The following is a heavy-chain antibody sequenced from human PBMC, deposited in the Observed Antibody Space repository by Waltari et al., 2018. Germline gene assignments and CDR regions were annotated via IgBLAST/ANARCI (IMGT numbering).Heavy chain of an antibody. J-gene: IGHJ4*02. Sequence: EVQVVASGGGLIQPGGSLRLSCAASVFTVSSKYMNWIRQAPGQGVEWISVMYTSENTYYADSVRGRFTISRDDSKNTVFLQMNSLRVDDTAVYYCARERGSDGYYFGYWGQGTLVTVSS. D-gene: IGHD3-16*01. CDR1: VFTVSSKY. CDR2: MYTSENT. V-gene: IGHV3-53*01. CDR3: ARERGSDGYYFGY.